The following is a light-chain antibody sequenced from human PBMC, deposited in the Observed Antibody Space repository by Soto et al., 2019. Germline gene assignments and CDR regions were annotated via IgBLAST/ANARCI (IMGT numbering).Light chain of an antibody. Sequence: EIVLTQSPDTLSLSPGERATLSCRASQSVGTYLAWYQQKPGQAPRLLIYEASNRATGIPARFSGSGSGTDFTLTISSREPEDFAVYYCQQRSNWPPLTFGGGTKVEV. CDR2: EAS. V-gene: IGKV3-11*01. J-gene: IGKJ4*01. CDR1: QSVGTY. CDR3: QQRSNWPPLT.